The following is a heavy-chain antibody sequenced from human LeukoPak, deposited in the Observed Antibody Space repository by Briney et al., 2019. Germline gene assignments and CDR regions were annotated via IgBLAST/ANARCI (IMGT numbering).Heavy chain of an antibody. CDR1: GFTFSSYG. CDR3: AKGLRGYYGSGSDL. CDR2: ISYDGSNK. J-gene: IGHJ4*02. V-gene: IGHV3-30*18. D-gene: IGHD3-10*01. Sequence: PGGPLRLSCAASGFTFSSYGMHWVRQAPGKGLEWVAVISYDGSNKYYADSVKGRFTISRDNSKNTLYLQMNSLRAEDTAVYYCAKGLRGYYGSGSDLWGQGTLVTVSS.